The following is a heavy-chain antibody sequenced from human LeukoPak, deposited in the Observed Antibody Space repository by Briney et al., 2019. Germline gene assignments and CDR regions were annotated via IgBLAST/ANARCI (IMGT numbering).Heavy chain of an antibody. V-gene: IGHV1-46*01. D-gene: IGHD6-19*01. Sequence: GASVKVSCKASGYTFTSYYMHWVRQAPGQGLEWMGIINPSGGSTSYAQKFQGRVTMTRDTSTSTVYMELSSLRSEDTAVYYCAILMGIAVAGRNWFDPWGQGTLVTVSS. CDR2: INPSGGST. CDR3: AILMGIAVAGRNWFDP. CDR1: GYTFTSYY. J-gene: IGHJ5*02.